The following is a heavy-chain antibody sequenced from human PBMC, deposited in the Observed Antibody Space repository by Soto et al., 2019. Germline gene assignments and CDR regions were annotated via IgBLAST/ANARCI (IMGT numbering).Heavy chain of an antibody. V-gene: IGHV4-61*01. CDR2: IYYSGST. D-gene: IGHD1-7*01. J-gene: IGHJ4*02. CDR1: GGSVSSGSYY. Sequence: SETLSLTCTVSGGSVSSGSYYWSWIRQPPGKGLEWIGYIYYSGSTNYNPSLKSRVTISVDTSKNQFSLKLSSVTAADTAVYYCARGRMELTRAFYYFDYWGQGTLVTV. CDR3: ARGRMELTRAFYYFDY.